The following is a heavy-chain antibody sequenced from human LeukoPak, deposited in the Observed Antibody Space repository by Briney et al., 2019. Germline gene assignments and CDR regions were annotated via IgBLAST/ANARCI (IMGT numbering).Heavy chain of an antibody. CDR1: GFTFSSYE. Sequence: GGSLRLSCAASGFTFSSYEMNWVRQAPGKGLEWVSYISSSGSTIYYADSVKGRFTISRDNAKNSLYLQMNSLRAEDTAVYYCARVFPIIVGAIGAFDIWGQGTMVTVSS. V-gene: IGHV3-48*03. D-gene: IGHD1-26*01. J-gene: IGHJ3*02. CDR2: ISSSGSTI. CDR3: ARVFPIIVGAIGAFDI.